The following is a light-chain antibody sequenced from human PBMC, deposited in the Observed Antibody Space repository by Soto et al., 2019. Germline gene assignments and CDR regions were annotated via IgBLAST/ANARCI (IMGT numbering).Light chain of an antibody. Sequence: QSALTQPASVSGSPGQSITISCTGTSSDVGGYDYVSWYQHHPGKVPKLLIYEVSQRPSGVSHRFSGSKSGNTASLTISGLQTEDEADYYCSSYTTNSALVFGGGTKLTVL. J-gene: IGLJ2*01. CDR1: SSDVGGYDY. V-gene: IGLV2-14*01. CDR2: EVS. CDR3: SSYTTNSALV.